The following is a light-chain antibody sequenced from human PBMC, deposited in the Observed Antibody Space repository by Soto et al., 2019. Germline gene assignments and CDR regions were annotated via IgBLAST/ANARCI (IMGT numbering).Light chain of an antibody. J-gene: IGLJ1*01. V-gene: IGLV1-47*01. CDR2: RNN. CDR3: CSYAGSYTFDV. CDR1: SSNIGTNY. Sequence: QSVLTQPPSASGTPGQRVTISCSGGSSNIGTNYVYWYQHLAGAAPKLLIYRNNQRPSGVPERFSGSRSGTSASLAISGLQAEDEADYYCCSYAGSYTFDVFGTGTKVTVL.